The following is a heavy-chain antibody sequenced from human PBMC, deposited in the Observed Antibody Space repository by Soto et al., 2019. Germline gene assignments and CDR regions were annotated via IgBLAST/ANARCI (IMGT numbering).Heavy chain of an antibody. D-gene: IGHD5-12*01. J-gene: IGHJ4*02. V-gene: IGHV3-33*01. Sequence: PGGCLRLSCAASGFTFSSYGMHWVRQAPGKGLEWVAVIWYDGSNKYYADSVKGRFTISRDNSKNTLYLQMNSLRAEDTAVYYCARGSPNIVATANPFDYWGQGTLVTVSS. CDR1: GFTFSSYG. CDR2: IWYDGSNK. CDR3: ARGSPNIVATANPFDY.